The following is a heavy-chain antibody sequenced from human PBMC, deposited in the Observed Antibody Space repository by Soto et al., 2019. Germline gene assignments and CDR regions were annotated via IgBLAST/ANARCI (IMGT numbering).Heavy chain of an antibody. Sequence: QVRLVESGGGVVQPGRSLRLSCAASGFTFINYAMHWVRQAPGKGLEWVAVISYDGSNKYYADSVKGRFTISRDNSKNTMYLQMNSLSAEDTAVYHCARDQVKGTMTILWGQGTLVTVSS. CDR3: ARDQVKGTMTIL. CDR2: ISYDGSNK. D-gene: IGHD4-17*01. CDR1: GFTFINYA. V-gene: IGHV3-30-3*01. J-gene: IGHJ4*02.